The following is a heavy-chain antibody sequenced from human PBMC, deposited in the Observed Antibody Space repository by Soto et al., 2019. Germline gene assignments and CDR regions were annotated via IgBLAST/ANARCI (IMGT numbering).Heavy chain of an antibody. CDR1: GGSISSYY. V-gene: IGHV4-59*08. D-gene: IGHD4-17*01. J-gene: IGHJ4*02. Sequence: SETLSLTCTVSGGSISSYYWSWIRQPPGKGLEWIGYIYYSGSTNYNPSLKSRVTISVDTSKNQFSLKLSSVTAADTAVYYCARHFTVTQRSHFDYWGQGTLVTVSS. CDR3: ARHFTVTQRSHFDY. CDR2: IYYSGST.